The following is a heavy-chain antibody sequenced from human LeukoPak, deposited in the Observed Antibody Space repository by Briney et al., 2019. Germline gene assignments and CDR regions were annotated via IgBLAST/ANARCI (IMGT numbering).Heavy chain of an antibody. CDR2: IYYSGST. Sequence: SETLSLTCTVSGGSISSYYRSWIRQPPGKGLEWIGYIYYSGSTNYNPSLKSRVTISVDTSKNQFSLKLSSVTAADTAVYYCARSPRGYSYVCLDYWGQGTLVTVSS. CDR3: ARSPRGYSYVCLDY. D-gene: IGHD5-18*01. J-gene: IGHJ4*02. CDR1: GGSISSYY. V-gene: IGHV4-59*01.